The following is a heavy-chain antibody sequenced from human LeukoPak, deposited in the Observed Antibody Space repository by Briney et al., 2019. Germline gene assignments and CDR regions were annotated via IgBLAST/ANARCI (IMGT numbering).Heavy chain of an antibody. D-gene: IGHD2-15*01. CDR3: ARVGWLAIVFSAFDI. J-gene: IGHJ3*02. Sequence: SETLSLTCTVSGGSIISSSYYWGWIRQPPGKGLEWIGSIYYSGSTYYNPSLKSRVTISVDTSKNQFSLKLSSVTAADTAVYYCARVGWLAIVFSAFDIWGQGTMVTVSS. V-gene: IGHV4-39*01. CDR2: IYYSGST. CDR1: GGSIISSSYY.